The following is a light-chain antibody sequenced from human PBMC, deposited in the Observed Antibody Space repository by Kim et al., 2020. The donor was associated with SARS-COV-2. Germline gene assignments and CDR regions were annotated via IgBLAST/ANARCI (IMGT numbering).Light chain of an antibody. CDR2: GTS. Sequence: EIVMMQSPATLSVSPGESATLSCRASQSVGTNLAWYQHKPGRAPRLLIYGTSTRATGIPARFSGSGSGTEFTLIISSLQSEDFAVYYCQHYNNWPALTFGGGTKVDIK. CDR1: QSVGTN. V-gene: IGKV3-15*01. J-gene: IGKJ4*01. CDR3: QHYNNWPALT.